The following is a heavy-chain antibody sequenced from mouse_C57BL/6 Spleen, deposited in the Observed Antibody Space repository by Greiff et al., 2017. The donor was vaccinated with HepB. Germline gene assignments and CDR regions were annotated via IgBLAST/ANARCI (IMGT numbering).Heavy chain of an antibody. D-gene: IGHD6-5*01. Sequence: VQLKQSGPELVKPGASVKISCKASGYTFTDYYMNWVKQSHGKSLEWIGDINPNNGGTSYNQKFKGKATLTVDKSSSTAYMELRSLTSEDSAVYYCAREGAYEGYYFDYWGQGTTLTVSS. CDR2: INPNNGGT. J-gene: IGHJ2*01. CDR3: AREGAYEGYYFDY. CDR1: GYTFTDYY. V-gene: IGHV1-26*01.